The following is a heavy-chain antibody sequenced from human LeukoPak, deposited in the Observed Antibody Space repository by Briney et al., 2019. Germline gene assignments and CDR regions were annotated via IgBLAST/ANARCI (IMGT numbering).Heavy chain of an antibody. V-gene: IGHV4-59*01. D-gene: IGHD4-17*01. Sequence: SETLSLTCTVSGLSISSYYWSWLRQPPGKGLEGVGYIYYSGSTNHNPSLKSRVTISVDTSKNQFSLRLSSVSAADTAVYYCARGVDDYGDSGYFDYWGQGTLVTVSS. CDR2: IYYSGST. J-gene: IGHJ4*02. CDR3: ARGVDDYGDSGYFDY. CDR1: GLSISSYY.